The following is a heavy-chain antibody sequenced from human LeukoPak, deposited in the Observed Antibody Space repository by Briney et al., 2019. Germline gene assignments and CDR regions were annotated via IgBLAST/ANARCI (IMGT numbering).Heavy chain of an antibody. CDR2: ISGDGGST. D-gene: IGHD6-25*01. CDR1: GFTFDDYA. J-gene: IGHJ6*02. CDR3: AKDIGISATQYYYYYGMDV. V-gene: IGHV3-43*02. Sequence: TGGSLRLSCAASGFTFDDYAMHWVRQAPGKGLEWVSLISGDGGSTYYADSVKGRFTISRDNSKNSLYLQMNSLGTEDTALYYCAKDIGISATQYYYYYGMDVWGQGTTVTVSS.